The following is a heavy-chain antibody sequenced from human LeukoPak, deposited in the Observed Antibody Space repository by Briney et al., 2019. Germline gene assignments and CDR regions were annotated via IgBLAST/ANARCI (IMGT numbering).Heavy chain of an antibody. J-gene: IGHJ4*02. CDR1: GGSISSYY. V-gene: IGHV4-59*01. CDR3: ARYPNYYGSGTYYTDY. Sequence: SETLSPTCTVSGGSISSYYWSWIRQPPGKGLEWVGYISYSGSTNSNPSLKSRVTISVDTSKNQFSLKLSSVTAADTAVYYCARYPNYYGSGTYYTDYWGQGTLVTVSS. D-gene: IGHD3-10*01. CDR2: ISYSGST.